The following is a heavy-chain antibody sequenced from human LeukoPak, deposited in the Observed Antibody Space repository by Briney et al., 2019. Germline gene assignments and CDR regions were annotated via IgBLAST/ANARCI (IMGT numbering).Heavy chain of an antibody. CDR2: ISSSGSTI. CDR1: GFTFSSYE. CDR3: ASDKRGSGYYGTTYYFDY. J-gene: IGHJ4*02. D-gene: IGHD3-3*01. V-gene: IGHV3-48*03. Sequence: PGGSLRLSCAASGFTFSSYEMNWVRQAPGKGLEWVSYISSSGSTIYYADSVKGRFTISRDNAKNSLYLQMNSLRAEDTAVYYCASDKRGSGYYGTTYYFDYWGQGTLVTVSS.